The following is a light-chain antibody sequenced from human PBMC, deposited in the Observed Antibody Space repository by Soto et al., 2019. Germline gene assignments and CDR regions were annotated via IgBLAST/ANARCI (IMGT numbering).Light chain of an antibody. CDR1: QRISSF. CDR2: AAS. CDR3: QQSYSTPRT. J-gene: IGKJ1*01. V-gene: IGKV1-39*01. Sequence: DIQMTQSPSSLSASVGDRVAITCRASQRISSFLSWYQQKPGKAPKVLIYAASTLQSGVPSRFSGSGSGTAFTLTISSLQPEDFATYYCQQSYSTPRTFGQGTKVDIK.